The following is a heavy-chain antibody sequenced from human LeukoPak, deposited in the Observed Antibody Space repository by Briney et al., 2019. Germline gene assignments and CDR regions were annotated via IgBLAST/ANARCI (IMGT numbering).Heavy chain of an antibody. J-gene: IGHJ4*02. CDR3: ARGVTTVTTFFDY. CDR2: IYYSGST. D-gene: IGHD4-17*01. V-gene: IGHV4-61*01. Sequence: SETLSLTCTVSGGSVSSGSYYWSWIRQPPGKGLEWIGYIYYSGSTNYNPSLKSRVTISVDTSKNQFSLKLSPVTAADTAVYYCARGVTTVTTFFDYWGQGTLVTVSS. CDR1: GGSVSSGSYY.